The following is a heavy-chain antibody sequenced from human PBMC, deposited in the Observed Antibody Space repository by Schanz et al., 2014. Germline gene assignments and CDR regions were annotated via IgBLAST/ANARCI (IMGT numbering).Heavy chain of an antibody. D-gene: IGHD3-3*01. CDR2: ISPSSGGT. CDR1: GYTFTNHY. J-gene: IGHJ5*02. Sequence: QVQVIQSGPEVKKPGASVKVSCKASGYTFTNHYLHWVRQAPGQGLEWMGRISPSSGGTNYAQNFQGRVTMTKDTSINTVYMELSTLTSDDTAVYYCARESVSRTRLFDPWGQGTRVTVSS. CDR3: ARESVSRTRLFDP. V-gene: IGHV1-2*06.